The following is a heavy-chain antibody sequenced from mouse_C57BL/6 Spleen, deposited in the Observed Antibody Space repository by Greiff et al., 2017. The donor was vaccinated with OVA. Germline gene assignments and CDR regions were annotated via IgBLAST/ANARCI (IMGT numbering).Heavy chain of an antibody. V-gene: IGHV5-17*01. CDR3: ARKDLLFDYFDY. D-gene: IGHD2-1*01. Sequence: RVEWVAYISSGSSTIYYADTVKGRFTISRDNAKNTLFLQMTSLRSEDTAMYYCARKDLLFDYFDYWGQGTTLTVSS. J-gene: IGHJ2*01. CDR2: ISSGSSTI.